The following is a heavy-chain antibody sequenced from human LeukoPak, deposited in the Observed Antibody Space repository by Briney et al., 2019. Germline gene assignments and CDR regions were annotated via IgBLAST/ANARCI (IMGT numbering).Heavy chain of an antibody. CDR1: GLTFSDYS. Sequence: GGSLRLSCAASGLTFSDYSINWVRQAPGKGLEWVSFISSRSSSIYYADSVKGRFTISRDNAKKSLYLQMNSLRDEDTAVYYCARVGYDILTGFHYWGQGTLVTVSS. CDR2: ISSRSSSI. CDR3: ARVGYDILTGFHY. D-gene: IGHD3-9*01. J-gene: IGHJ4*02. V-gene: IGHV3-48*02.